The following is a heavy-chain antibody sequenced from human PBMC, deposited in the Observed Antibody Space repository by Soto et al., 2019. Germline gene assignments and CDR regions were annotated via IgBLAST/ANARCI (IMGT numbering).Heavy chain of an antibody. CDR1: GGSFSGYY. D-gene: IGHD2-8*01. Sequence: SETLSLTCAVYGGSFSGYYWSWIRQPPGKGLEWIGEINHSGSTNYNPSLKSRVTISVDTSKNQFSLKLSSVTAADTAVYYCARVPSFGMVYANYYFDYWGQGTLVTVSS. V-gene: IGHV4-34*01. CDR2: INHSGST. CDR3: ARVPSFGMVYANYYFDY. J-gene: IGHJ4*02.